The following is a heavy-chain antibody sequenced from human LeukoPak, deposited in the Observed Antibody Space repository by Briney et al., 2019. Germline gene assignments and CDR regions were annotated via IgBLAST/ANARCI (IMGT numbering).Heavy chain of an antibody. CDR1: GGSFSGYY. D-gene: IGHD6-13*01. CDR2: INHSGST. Sequence: SETLSLTCAVYGGSFSGYYWSWIRQPPGEGLEWIGEINHSGSTNYNPSLKSRVTISVDTSRNRFSLKLSSVTAADTAVYYCAGIATGFNWFDPWGQGTLVTVSS. J-gene: IGHJ5*02. CDR3: AGIATGFNWFDP. V-gene: IGHV4-34*01.